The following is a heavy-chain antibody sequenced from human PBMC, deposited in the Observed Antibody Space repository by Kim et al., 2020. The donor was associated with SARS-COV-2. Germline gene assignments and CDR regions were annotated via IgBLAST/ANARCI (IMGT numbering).Heavy chain of an antibody. Sequence: GGSLRLSCAASGFTFDDYAMHWVRQAPGKGLELVAGISWNSGDIDYVDSVKGRFTISRDNAKNFLYLQMNSLRVEETALYYCAKDNDFLYGSGSYSGYWYFDVWGRGTRVSVSS. J-gene: IGHJ2*01. V-gene: IGHV3-9*01. D-gene: IGHD3-10*01. CDR1: GFTFDDYA. CDR3: AKDNDFLYGSGSYSGYWYFDV. CDR2: ISWNSGDI.